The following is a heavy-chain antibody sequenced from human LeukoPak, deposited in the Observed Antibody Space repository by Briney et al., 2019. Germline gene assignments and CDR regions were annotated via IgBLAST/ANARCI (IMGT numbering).Heavy chain of an antibody. CDR2: FDPEVGGT. J-gene: IGHJ3*02. Sequence: GASVKVSCKVSGNTLTESSIHWVRQAPGEDLEGVGGFDPEVGGTVYAQKFQGRVTMTEDTSTDTAYMDLNSLSSEDTAVYYCATAYDTRGYGPFDMWGQGTMVTVST. D-gene: IGHD3-22*01. CDR1: GNTLTESS. V-gene: IGHV1-24*01. CDR3: ATAYDTRGYGPFDM.